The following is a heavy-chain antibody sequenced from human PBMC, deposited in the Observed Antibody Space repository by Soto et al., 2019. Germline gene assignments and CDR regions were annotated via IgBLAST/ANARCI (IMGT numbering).Heavy chain of an antibody. D-gene: IGHD6-13*01. CDR1: GFTFSSYW. CDR2: INSDGSST. V-gene: IGHV3-74*01. CDR3: ARASKQQLVPGY. J-gene: IGHJ4*02. Sequence: GGSLRLSCAASGFTFSSYWMHWVRQAPGKGLVWVSRINSDGSSTSYADSVKGRFTISRDNAKNTLYLQMNSLRAEDTAVYYCARASKQQLVPGYWGQGTLVTVSS.